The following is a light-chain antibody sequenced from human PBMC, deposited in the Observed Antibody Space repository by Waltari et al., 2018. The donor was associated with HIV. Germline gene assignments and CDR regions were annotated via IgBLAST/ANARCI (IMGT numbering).Light chain of an antibody. CDR1: QSVGSA. CDR3: QQYNKWPLT. CDR2: GAS. Sequence: EIVMTQSPATLSVSPGERVALSCRASQSVGSALAWYQQKPGQVPRLLIYGASTRATGVPARFSGSGSETEFTLTISSLQSEEFAVYYCQQYNKWPLTFGGGTKVEIK. J-gene: IGKJ4*01. V-gene: IGKV3-15*01.